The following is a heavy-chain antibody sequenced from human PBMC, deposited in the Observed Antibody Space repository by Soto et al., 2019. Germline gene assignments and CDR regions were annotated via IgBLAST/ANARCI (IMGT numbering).Heavy chain of an antibody. CDR2: ISYDGSDK. J-gene: IGHJ4*02. V-gene: IGHV3-30*18. CDR3: AKSPNFYCSSPNCYKYYFDY. Sequence: GGSLRLSCVASGFTFNTYGMHWVRQAPGKGLEWVAVISYDGSDKFYADSVKGRFTISRDNSKNTLYLQMSSLRPEDTAIYYCAKSPNFYCSSPNCYKYYFDYWGQGTLVTVSS. CDR1: GFTFNTYG. D-gene: IGHD2-2*02.